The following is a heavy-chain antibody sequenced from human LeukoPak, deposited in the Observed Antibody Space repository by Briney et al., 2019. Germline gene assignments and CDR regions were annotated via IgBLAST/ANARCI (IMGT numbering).Heavy chain of an antibody. CDR1: GFTFSSYS. D-gene: IGHD6-6*01. CDR3: AKSGSRRYSSSSVGFDY. Sequence: GGSLRLSCAASGFTFSSYSMNWVRQAPGKGLEWVSSISSSSSYIYYADSVKGRFTISRDNSKNTLYLQMNSLRAEDTAVYYCAKSGSRRYSSSSVGFDYWGQGTLVTVSS. J-gene: IGHJ4*02. CDR2: ISSSSSYI. V-gene: IGHV3-21*04.